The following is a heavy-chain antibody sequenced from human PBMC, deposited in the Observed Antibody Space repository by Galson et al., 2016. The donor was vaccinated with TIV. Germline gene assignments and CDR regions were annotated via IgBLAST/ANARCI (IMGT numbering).Heavy chain of an antibody. J-gene: IGHJ3*01. D-gene: IGHD2-8*02. CDR3: AKDTHPDYCVGGVCYWDAFDS. V-gene: IGHV3-9*01. Sequence: SLRLSCAASGFNFDDYDMYWVRQAPGKGLEWVSGISWYSNSFGYAGSVKGRFTISRDKATNALFLEMNSLSVEDTAVYYCAKDTHPDYCVGGVCYWDAFDSWGQGTKVTVSS. CDR2: ISWYSNSF. CDR1: GFNFDDYD.